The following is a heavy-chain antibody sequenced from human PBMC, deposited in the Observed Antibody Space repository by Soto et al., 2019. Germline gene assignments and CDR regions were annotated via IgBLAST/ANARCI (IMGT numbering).Heavy chain of an antibody. J-gene: IGHJ4*02. CDR1: GGSISSDNW. CDR3: ASRIGARPY. CDR2: IHDSGST. Sequence: TLSLTCAVSGGSISSDNWWSWVRQPPGKGLEWIGEIHDSGSTNYNSSLKSRVTISVDKTKNQFSLKLSSVTAADTAMYYCASRIGARPYWGPGTLVTVSS. V-gene: IGHV4-4*02. D-gene: IGHD6-6*01.